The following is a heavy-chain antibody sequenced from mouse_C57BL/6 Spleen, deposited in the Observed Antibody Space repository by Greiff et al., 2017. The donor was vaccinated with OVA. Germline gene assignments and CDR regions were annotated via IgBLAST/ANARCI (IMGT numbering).Heavy chain of an antibody. Sequence: QVQLQQPGAELVRPGSSVKLSCKASGYTFTSYWMHWVKQRPVQGLEWIGNIDPSDSDTHYNQKFKDKATLTVDKSSSTAYMQLSSLTSEDAAVYYCARGLGQDFDYWGQGTTLTVSS. J-gene: IGHJ2*01. CDR3: ARGLGQDFDY. V-gene: IGHV1-52*01. D-gene: IGHD4-1*01. CDR2: IDPSDSDT. CDR1: GYTFTSYW.